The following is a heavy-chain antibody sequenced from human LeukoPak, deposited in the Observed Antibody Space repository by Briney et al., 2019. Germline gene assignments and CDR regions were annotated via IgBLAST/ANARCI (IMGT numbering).Heavy chain of an antibody. D-gene: IGHD3-22*01. J-gene: IGHJ4*02. V-gene: IGHV3-23*01. CDR2: ISDNGGRT. CDR1: GFTFSGYA. Sequence: GGSLRLSCAASGFTFSGYAMSWVRQAPGKGLEWVSTISDNGGRTYYADSVKGRFTNSRDNSKNTLFLQMNSLRAEDSAVYYCAKGRLYYYDSRYYFDYWGQGTLVTVSS. CDR3: AKGRLYYYDSRYYFDY.